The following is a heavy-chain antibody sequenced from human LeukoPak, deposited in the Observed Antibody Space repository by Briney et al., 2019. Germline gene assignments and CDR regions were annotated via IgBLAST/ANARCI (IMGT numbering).Heavy chain of an antibody. Sequence: GGSLRLSCAASGFTFSSYAMSWVRQAPGKGLEWVSAISGSGGSTYYADSVKGRFTISRDNSKNTLYPQMNSLRAEDTAVYYCAKATFFSGSYFYFDYWGQGTLVTVSS. CDR3: AKATFFSGSYFYFDY. V-gene: IGHV3-23*01. J-gene: IGHJ4*02. D-gene: IGHD1-26*01. CDR2: ISGSGGST. CDR1: GFTFSSYA.